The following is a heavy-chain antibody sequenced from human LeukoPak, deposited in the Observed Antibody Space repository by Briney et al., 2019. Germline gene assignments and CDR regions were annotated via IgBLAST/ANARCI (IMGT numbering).Heavy chain of an antibody. CDR2: IKSKTDGGTT. J-gene: IGHJ4*02. D-gene: IGHD3-9*01. CDR3: TTGPRVLRYFDWNDY. CDR1: GFTFSNAW. Sequence: GGSLRLFCAVSGFTFSNAWMSWVRQAPGKGLEWVGRIKSKTDGGTTDYAAAVKGRFTISRDDSKNTLYLQMNSPKTEDTAVYYCTTGPRVLRYFDWNDYWGQGTLVTVSA. V-gene: IGHV3-15*01.